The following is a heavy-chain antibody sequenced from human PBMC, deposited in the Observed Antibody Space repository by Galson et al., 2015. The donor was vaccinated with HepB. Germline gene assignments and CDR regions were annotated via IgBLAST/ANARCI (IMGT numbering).Heavy chain of an antibody. CDR3: ARVAASDYGDRAHFDY. V-gene: IGHV3-11*06. D-gene: IGHD4-17*01. J-gene: IGHJ4*02. Sequence: SLRLSCAASGFTFSDYYMTWIRQAPGKGLEWLSYISASGTYTNYADSVKGRFTISRDNAKNSLYLQMNSLRAEDTAVFYCARVAASDYGDRAHFDYWGQGTLVTVSS. CDR1: GFTFSDYY. CDR2: ISASGTYT.